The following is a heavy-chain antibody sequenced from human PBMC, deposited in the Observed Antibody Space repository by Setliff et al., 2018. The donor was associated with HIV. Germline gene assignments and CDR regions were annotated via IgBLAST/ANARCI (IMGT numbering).Heavy chain of an antibody. CDR2: IYYSGST. Sequence: SETLSLTCTVSGGSISSHYWSWIRQPPGKGLEWIGSIYYSGSTNYNPSLKSRVTISVDTSKNQFSLKLSSVTAADTAVYYCARERSRGYTDPPRFDYWGQGTLVTVSS. J-gene: IGHJ4*02. D-gene: IGHD5-18*01. CDR3: ARERSRGYTDPPRFDY. CDR1: GGSISSHY. V-gene: IGHV4-59*11.